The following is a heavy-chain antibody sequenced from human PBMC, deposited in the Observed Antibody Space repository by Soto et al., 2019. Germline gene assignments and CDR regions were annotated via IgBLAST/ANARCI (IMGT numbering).Heavy chain of an antibody. V-gene: IGHV3-30*18. CDR2: ISYDGSNI. Sequence: PGGSLRLSCAASGFTFSSYGMHWVRQAPGKGLEWVAVISYDGSNIYYADSVKGRFTISRDDSKNTLYLQMNSLRAEDTAVYYCAKDLGSGSAFDYWGQGTLVTVSS. CDR1: GFTFSSYG. CDR3: AKDLGSGSAFDY. D-gene: IGHD3-22*01. J-gene: IGHJ4*02.